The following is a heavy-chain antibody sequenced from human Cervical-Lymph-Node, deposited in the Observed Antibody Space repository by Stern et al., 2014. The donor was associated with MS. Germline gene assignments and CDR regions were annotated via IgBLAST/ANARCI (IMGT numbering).Heavy chain of an antibody. D-gene: IGHD1-7*01. CDR2: INPNSGDT. J-gene: IGHJ4*02. CDR1: GYGFIGFY. V-gene: IGHV1-2*02. CDR3: ARTPYNWNFALDY. Sequence: QVQLVQSGAEVKKPGASVKVSCKASGYGFIGFYLHWGRQAPGQGLEWMGWINPNSGDTNYAQRFQGRVTMTRDTSITTAYMELSSLRSDDTAVYYCARTPYNWNFALDYWGQGTLVTVSS.